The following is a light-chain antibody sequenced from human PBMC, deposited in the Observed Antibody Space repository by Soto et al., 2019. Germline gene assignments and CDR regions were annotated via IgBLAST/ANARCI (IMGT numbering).Light chain of an antibody. CDR1: SSDIGTYDF. CDR3: SSFAANDNVV. V-gene: IGLV2-14*01. Sequence: QSALTQPASVSGSPGQSITISCSGTSSDIGTYDFVSWYQHLPGKAPKLIISEVSNRPSGVSDRFSGSKSGSVASLTISGLQAEDEADYYCSSFAANDNVVFGGGTKLTVL. CDR2: EVS. J-gene: IGLJ3*02.